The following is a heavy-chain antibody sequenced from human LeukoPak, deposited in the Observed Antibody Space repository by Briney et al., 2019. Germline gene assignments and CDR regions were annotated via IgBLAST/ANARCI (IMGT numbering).Heavy chain of an antibody. CDR3: AKGPLRGTAAAIDY. Sequence: PGGSLRLSCAASGFNFGAYTINWVRQAPGKGLEWVAVISYDGRNIHYPDSVKGRFTISRDISTDTLWLQMDSLRTEDTAVYYCAKGPLRGTAAAIDYWGQGTLVTVSS. J-gene: IGHJ4*02. D-gene: IGHD2-2*01. CDR2: ISYDGRNI. V-gene: IGHV3-30*18. CDR1: GFNFGAYT.